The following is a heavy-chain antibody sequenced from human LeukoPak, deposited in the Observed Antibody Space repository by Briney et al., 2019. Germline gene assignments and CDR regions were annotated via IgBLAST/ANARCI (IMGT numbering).Heavy chain of an antibody. D-gene: IGHD5-18*01. J-gene: IGHJ3*02. CDR3: ARAGGGYSSGRGAFDI. V-gene: IGHV1-2*02. CDR2: INPASGGT. Sequence: ASVKVSCKASGYTFTAYYIHWVRQAPGQGLEWMGWINPASGGTSYAQKFQGRVTMTSDTSISTAYMELSRLRSDDTAVYFCARAGGGYSSGRGAFDIWGQGTMVTVSS. CDR1: GYTFTAYY.